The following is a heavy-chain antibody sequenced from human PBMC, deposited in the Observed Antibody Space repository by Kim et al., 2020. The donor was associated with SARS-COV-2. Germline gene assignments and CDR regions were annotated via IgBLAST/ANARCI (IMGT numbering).Heavy chain of an antibody. CDR3: AREKYYDFWSGYYTYYGMDV. J-gene: IGHJ6*02. CDR2: ISAYNGNT. Sequence: ASVKVFCKASGYTFTSYGISWVRQAPGQGLEWMGGISAYNGNTNYAQKLQGRVTMTTDTSTSTAYMELRSLRSDDTAVYYCAREKYYDFWSGYYTYYGMDVWGPGTTVTVSS. D-gene: IGHD3-3*01. CDR1: GYTFTSYG. V-gene: IGHV1-18*01.